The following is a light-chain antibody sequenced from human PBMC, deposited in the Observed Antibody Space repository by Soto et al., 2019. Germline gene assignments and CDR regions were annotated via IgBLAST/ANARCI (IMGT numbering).Light chain of an antibody. CDR3: QVYGST. CDR1: QSVSSSY. CDR2: GVS. J-gene: IGKJ1*01. V-gene: IGKV3-20*01. Sequence: EIVLTQSPGTVSLSPGQRATLSCRASQSVSSSYLAWYQQKPGQAPRLLIHGVSSRATGIPDRFSGGGSGTDFTLTISRLEPEDFAVYYCQVYGSTFGHGTKVDIK.